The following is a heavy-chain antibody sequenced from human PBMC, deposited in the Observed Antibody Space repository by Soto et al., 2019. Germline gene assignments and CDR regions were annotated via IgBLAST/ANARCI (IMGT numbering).Heavy chain of an antibody. CDR2: ISSSSSYI. D-gene: IGHD3-3*01. V-gene: IGHV3-21*01. J-gene: IGHJ6*02. CDR1: GFTFSSYS. Sequence: PGGSLRLSWAASGFTFSSYSMNWVRQAPGKGLEWVSSISSSSSYIYYADSVKGRFTISRDNAKNTLYLQMNSLRAEDTAVYYCAREGGYDFWSGYARGMDVWGQGTTVTVSS. CDR3: AREGGYDFWSGYARGMDV.